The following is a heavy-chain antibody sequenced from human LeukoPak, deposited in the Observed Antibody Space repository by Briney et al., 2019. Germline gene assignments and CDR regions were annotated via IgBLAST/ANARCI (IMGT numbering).Heavy chain of an antibody. V-gene: IGHV3-23*01. CDR3: AKYDGISSWYVRREPFDY. CDR2: ISGSGGST. D-gene: IGHD6-13*01. CDR1: GFTFSSYA. Sequence: QPGGSLRLSCAASGFTFSSYAMSWVRQAPGKGLEWVSAISGSGGSTYYADSVKGRFTISGDNSKNTLYLQMNSLRAEDTAVYYCAKYDGISSWYVRREPFDYWGQGTLVTVSS. J-gene: IGHJ4*02.